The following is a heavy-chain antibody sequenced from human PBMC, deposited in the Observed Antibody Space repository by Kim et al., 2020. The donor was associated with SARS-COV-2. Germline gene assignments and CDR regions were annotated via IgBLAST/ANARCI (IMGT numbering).Heavy chain of an antibody. V-gene: IGHV1-2*01. J-gene: IGHJ6*02. CDR3: ARDCRYYYGMEV. Sequence: TYAKEFQGRVTTTRDTTSSTAYMELSRLRSDDTVVYYCARDCRYYYGMEVWGQGTTVTVSS.